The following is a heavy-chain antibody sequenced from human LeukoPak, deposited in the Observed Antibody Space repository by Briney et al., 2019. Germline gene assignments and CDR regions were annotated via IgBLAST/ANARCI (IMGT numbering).Heavy chain of an antibody. V-gene: IGHV4-39*07. J-gene: IGHJ6*02. CDR1: GGSISSSSYY. CDR2: IYYSGST. Sequence: SETLSLTCTVSGGSISSSSYYWGWIRQPPGKGLEWIGSIYYSGSTYYNPSLKSRVTISVDTSKNQFSLKLSSVTAADTAVYYCARALQGYYYYYGMDVWGQGTTVTVSS. CDR3: ARALQGYYYYYGMDV.